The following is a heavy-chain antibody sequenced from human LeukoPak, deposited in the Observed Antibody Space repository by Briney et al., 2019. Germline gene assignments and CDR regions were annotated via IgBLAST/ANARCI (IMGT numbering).Heavy chain of an antibody. V-gene: IGHV3-30*02. CDR2: IRYDGSNK. J-gene: IGHJ1*01. CDR3: ARDILTGSQSRFQH. Sequence: GGSLRLSCAASGFTFSSFGIHWVRQAPGKGLEWVAFIRYDGSNKYYADSVKGRFTISRDNAKNSLYLQMNSLRAEDTAVYYCARDILTGSQSRFQHWGQGTLVTVSS. D-gene: IGHD3-9*01. CDR1: GFTFSSFG.